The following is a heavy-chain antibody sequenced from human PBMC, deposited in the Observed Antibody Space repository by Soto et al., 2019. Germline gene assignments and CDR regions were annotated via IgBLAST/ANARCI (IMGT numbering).Heavy chain of an antibody. CDR3: ARKGFDY. Sequence: GGSLRLSCAASGFTFSRYLMHWVRQAPGKGLVWVSRIDSDETTTNYADSVRGRFTISRDNAKNTLYLQMNSLRAEDTAVYYCARKGFDYWGQGTLVTVSS. J-gene: IGHJ4*02. CDR2: IDSDETTT. V-gene: IGHV3-74*01. CDR1: GFTFSRYL.